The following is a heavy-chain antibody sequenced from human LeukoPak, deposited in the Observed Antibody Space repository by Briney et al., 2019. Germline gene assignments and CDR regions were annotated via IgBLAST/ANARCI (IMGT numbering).Heavy chain of an antibody. CDR1: GFTFSSHW. CDR2: INSDGRSSSP. Sequence: GGSLRLSCAASGFTFSSHWMHWVRQAPGKGLVWVSRINSDGRSSSPSYADSVKCRFTISRYNAKNTLYLQVNSLRVEDTAVYYCARGGAYGSGTYNYFDYWGQGTLVTVSS. J-gene: IGHJ4*02. D-gene: IGHD3-10*01. CDR3: ARGGAYGSGTYNYFDY. V-gene: IGHV3-74*01.